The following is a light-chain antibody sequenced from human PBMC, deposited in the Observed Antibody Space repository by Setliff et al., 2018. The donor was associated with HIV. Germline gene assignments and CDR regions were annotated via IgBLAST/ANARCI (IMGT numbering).Light chain of an antibody. CDR3: SSYTSISTYV. Sequence: QSVLTQPPSVSGSPGQSATISCTGTSSDVGSYNRVSWYQQPPGTAPKLMIYEVNNRPSGVPDRFSGSKSGNTASLTISGLQAEDEADYYCSSYTSISTYVFGTGTKVTVL. CDR2: EVN. J-gene: IGLJ1*01. V-gene: IGLV2-18*02. CDR1: SSDVGSYNR.